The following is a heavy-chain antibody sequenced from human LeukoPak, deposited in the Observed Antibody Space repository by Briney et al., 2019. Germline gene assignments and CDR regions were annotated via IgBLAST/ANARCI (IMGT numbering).Heavy chain of an antibody. CDR2: INPVDSET. D-gene: IGHD2-2*01. CDR3: ARQGSSSTSWQTIDY. Sequence: ESLQISCKGSGYTFTNHWIAWVRQMPGKGLECMGIINPVDSETRYSPSFQGQVTISVDKSITTASLQWSSLRASDTAMYYCARQGSSSTSWQTIDYWGQGTLVTVSS. CDR1: GYTFTNHW. V-gene: IGHV5-51*01. J-gene: IGHJ4*02.